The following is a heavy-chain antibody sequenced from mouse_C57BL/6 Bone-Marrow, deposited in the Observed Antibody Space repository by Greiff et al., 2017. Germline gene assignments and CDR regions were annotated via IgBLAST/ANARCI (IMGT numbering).Heavy chain of an antibody. CDR3: ARWGQLRPPMDY. J-gene: IGHJ4*01. CDR1: GYTFTDYY. CDR2: INTCNSGT. D-gene: IGHD3-2*02. Sequence: EVQLQQSGPVLVKPGASVKMSCKASGYTFTDYYMNWVKQSHGKSLEWIGVINTCNSGTSYNEKVKGKATLTVDKSSSTAYMELNSLTSEDSAVYYCARWGQLRPPMDYWGQGTSVTVSA. V-gene: IGHV1-19*01.